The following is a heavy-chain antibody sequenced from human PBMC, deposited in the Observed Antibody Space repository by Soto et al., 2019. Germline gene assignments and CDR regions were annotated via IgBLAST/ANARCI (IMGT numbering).Heavy chain of an antibody. V-gene: IGHV1-8*01. J-gene: IGHJ3*02. Sequence: ASVKVSCKASGYTFTSYDINWVRQATGQGLEWMGWMNPNSGNTGYAQKFQGRVTMTRNTSISTAYMELSSLRSEDTALYYCARVLEQLDAFDIWGQGTMVTVSS. CDR3: ARVLEQLDAFDI. CDR1: GYTFTSYD. CDR2: MNPNSGNT. D-gene: IGHD6-13*01.